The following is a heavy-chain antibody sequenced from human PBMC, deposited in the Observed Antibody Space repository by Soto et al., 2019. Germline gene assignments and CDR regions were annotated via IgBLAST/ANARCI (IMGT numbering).Heavy chain of an antibody. CDR1: GFTFSSYS. CDR2: ISYSSSYI. Sequence: GGSLRLSCAASGFTFSSYSMNWVRQAPGKGLEWVSSISYSSSYIYYEDSVKGRFTISRDNAKNSLYLQMNSLRAEDTVLYLCARVGFEGITMVGVGYIDSWGQGTLVTVSS. D-gene: IGHD3-3*01. CDR3: ARVGFEGITMVGVGYIDS. V-gene: IGHV3-21*01. J-gene: IGHJ4*02.